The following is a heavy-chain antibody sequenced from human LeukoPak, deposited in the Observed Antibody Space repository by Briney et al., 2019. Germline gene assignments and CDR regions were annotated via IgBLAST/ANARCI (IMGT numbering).Heavy chain of an antibody. CDR1: GGSVSSGSYY. Sequence: SETLSLTCAVSGGSVSSGSYYWSWIRQPPGKGLEWIGYIYYSGSTNYNPSLKSRVTISVDTSKNQFSLKLSSVTAADTAVYYCARVLSDADAFDIWGQGTMVTVSS. CDR3: ARVLSDADAFDI. V-gene: IGHV4-61*01. J-gene: IGHJ3*02. CDR2: IYYSGST.